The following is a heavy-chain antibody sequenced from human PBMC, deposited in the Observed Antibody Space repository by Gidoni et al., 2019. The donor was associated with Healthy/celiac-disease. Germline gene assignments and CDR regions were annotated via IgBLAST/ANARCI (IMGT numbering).Heavy chain of an antibody. Sequence: EVQLGESGGGLVKPGGSLRRSCAAPGFTFSNAWMSWVRQAPGKGLEWVGRIKSKTDGGTTDYAAPVKGRFTISRADSKNTLYLQMHSLNTEDTAVYYCTTVQWLVEDHIDYWGQGTLVTVSS. CDR2: IKSKTDGGTT. CDR1: GFTFSNAW. J-gene: IGHJ4*02. V-gene: IGHV3-15*01. D-gene: IGHD6-19*01. CDR3: TTVQWLVEDHIDY.